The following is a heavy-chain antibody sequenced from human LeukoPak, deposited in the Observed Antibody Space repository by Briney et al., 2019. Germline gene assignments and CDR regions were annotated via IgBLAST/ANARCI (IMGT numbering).Heavy chain of an antibody. CDR3: ARSRLVGANGGAFDI. V-gene: IGHV4-39*01. CDR1: GGSVYTSDYY. J-gene: IGHJ3*02. D-gene: IGHD1-26*01. CDR2: IFYTGKT. Sequence: SETLPLTCTVSGGSVYTSDYYWGWVRQPPGKGPEWIGDIFYTGKTNYNPSLKSRVSISIDTSKNQFSLKLTSVTAADTAVYYCARSRLVGANGGAFDIWGQGTMVTVSS.